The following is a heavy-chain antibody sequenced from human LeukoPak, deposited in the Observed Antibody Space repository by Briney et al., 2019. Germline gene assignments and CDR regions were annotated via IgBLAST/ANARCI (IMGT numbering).Heavy chain of an antibody. CDR2: IYTSGST. D-gene: IGHD2-2*01. V-gene: IGHV4-61*02. J-gene: IGHJ5*02. CDR1: GGSISSGSYY. CDR3: ARGVVPGYWFDP. Sequence: SQTLSLTCTVSGGSISSGSYYWSWIRQPAGKGLEWIGRIYTSGSTNYNPSLKSRVTISVDTSKNQFPLKLSSVTAADTAVYYCARGVVPGYWFDPWGQGTLVTVSS.